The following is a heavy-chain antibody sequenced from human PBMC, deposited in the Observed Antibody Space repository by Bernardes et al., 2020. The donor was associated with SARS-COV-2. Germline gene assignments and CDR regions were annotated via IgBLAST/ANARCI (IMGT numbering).Heavy chain of an antibody. Sequence: SETLSLTCTVSGGSINNYYWSWIRQPAGEGLEWIGRIYTSGSTNYNPSLKSRLTMSVDTSKNQFSLKLSSVTAADTAVYYCARQLAGGDYFDYWGQGTLVTVSS. CDR2: IYTSGST. CDR1: GGSINNYY. CDR3: ARQLAGGDYFDY. V-gene: IGHV4-4*07. D-gene: IGHD1-1*01. J-gene: IGHJ4*02.